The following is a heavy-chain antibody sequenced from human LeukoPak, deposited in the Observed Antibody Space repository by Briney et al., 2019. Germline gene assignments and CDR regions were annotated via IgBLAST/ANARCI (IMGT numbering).Heavy chain of an antibody. D-gene: IGHD6-13*01. V-gene: IGHV3-30-3*01. Sequence: GGSLRLSWAASGFTFSSYAMHWVRQAPGKGLEWVAVISYDGSNKYYADSVKGRFTISRDNSKNTLYLQMNSLRAEDTAVYYCARDRDIGSSSWSDAFDIWGQGTMVTVSS. CDR3: ARDRDIGSSSWSDAFDI. CDR2: ISYDGSNK. CDR1: GFTFSSYA. J-gene: IGHJ3*02.